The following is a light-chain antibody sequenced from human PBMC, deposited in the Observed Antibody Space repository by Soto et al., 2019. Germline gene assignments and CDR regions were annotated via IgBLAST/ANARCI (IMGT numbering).Light chain of an antibody. J-gene: IGLJ1*01. V-gene: IGLV2-14*01. CDR2: EVS. CDR3: SSYTSSNTLEV. Sequence: QSALTQPASVSGSPGQSITISCTGTSSDVGAYNFVSWYQQRPDKAPKLIIYEVSNRPSGVSNRFSGSKSGNTASLTISGLQAEDEADYYCSSYTSSNTLEVFGIGTKLTVL. CDR1: SSDVGAYNF.